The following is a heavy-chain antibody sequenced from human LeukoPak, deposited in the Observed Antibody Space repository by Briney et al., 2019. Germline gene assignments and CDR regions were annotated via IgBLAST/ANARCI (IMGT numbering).Heavy chain of an antibody. Sequence: PSQTLSLTCTVSGGSISSGDYYWSWIRQPPGKGLEWIGYIYYSGSTYYNPSLKSRVTISVDTSKNQFSLRLSSVTAADTAVYYCARVLDYGGNSGVVDYWGQGTLVTVSS. J-gene: IGHJ4*02. D-gene: IGHD4-23*01. CDR1: GGSISSGDYY. CDR2: IYYSGST. CDR3: ARVLDYGGNSGVVDY. V-gene: IGHV4-30-4*01.